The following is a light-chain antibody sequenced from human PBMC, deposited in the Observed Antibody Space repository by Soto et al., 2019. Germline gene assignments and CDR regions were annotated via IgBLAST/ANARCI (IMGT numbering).Light chain of an antibody. Sequence: QSALTQPASVSGSPGQSITISCTGTSSDVGDYNYVSWYQQHPGKAPKVIIYDVNNRPSGVSNRFSGSKSGNTASLTISGLQAEDEADYYCSSYTSSRILDVRFGGGTKLTVL. CDR1: SSDVGDYNY. V-gene: IGLV2-14*03. CDR3: SSYTSSRILDVR. J-gene: IGLJ2*01. CDR2: DVN.